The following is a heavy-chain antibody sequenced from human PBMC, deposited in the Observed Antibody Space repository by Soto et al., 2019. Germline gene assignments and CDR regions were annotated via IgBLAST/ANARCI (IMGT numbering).Heavy chain of an antibody. CDR1: GLTFSSYV. D-gene: IGHD7-27*01. CDR3: AKGPNSGGEHYFDY. CDR2: ISGSGGTT. J-gene: IGHJ4*02. Sequence: EVQLLESGGGLEQPGGSLRLSCAASGLTFSSYVMSWVRQAPGKGLEWVSSISGSGGTTYYADSVEGRFTISRENSKNTLYLQMNSLRAEDTAVYYCAKGPNSGGEHYFDYWGQGTLVTVSS. V-gene: IGHV3-23*01.